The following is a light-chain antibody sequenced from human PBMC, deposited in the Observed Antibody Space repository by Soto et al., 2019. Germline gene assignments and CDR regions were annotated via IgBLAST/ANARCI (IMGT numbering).Light chain of an antibody. CDR1: QSVSSSY. V-gene: IGKV3-20*01. CDR2: GAS. CDR3: QQYGSSYT. Sequence: EIVLTQSPGTLSLSPGERVTLSCRASQSVSSSYLAWYQQKPGQAPRLLIYGASSRATGIPDRFSGSGSGTNFNLTISRMEPEDFAVYYCQQYGSSYTFGQGTKLEIK. J-gene: IGKJ2*01.